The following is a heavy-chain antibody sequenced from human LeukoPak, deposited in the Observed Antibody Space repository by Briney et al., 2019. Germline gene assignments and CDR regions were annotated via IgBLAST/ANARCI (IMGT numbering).Heavy chain of an antibody. V-gene: IGHV3-23*01. Sequence: PGGSLRLSCAASGFTFSSYAMSCVRQAPGKGLEWVSAISGSGGSTYYADSVKGRFTISRDNSKNTLYLQMNSLRAEDTAVYYCAKGSYCSGGSCYSVDYYYYGMDVWGQGTTVTVSS. CDR1: GFTFSSYA. CDR3: AKGSYCSGGSCYSVDYYYYGMDV. CDR2: ISGSGGST. D-gene: IGHD2-15*01. J-gene: IGHJ6*02.